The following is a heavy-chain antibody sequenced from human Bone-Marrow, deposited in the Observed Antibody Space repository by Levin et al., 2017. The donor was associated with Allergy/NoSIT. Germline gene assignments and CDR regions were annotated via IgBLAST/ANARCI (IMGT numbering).Heavy chain of an antibody. CDR3: ARTVRQRYCSSTSCYAGWFDP. CDR2: ISGSGGST. Sequence: GGSLRLSCAASGFTFSSYAMSWVRQAPGKGLEWVSAISGSGGSTYYADSVKGRFTISRDNSKNTLYLQMNSLRAEDTAVYYCARTVRQRYCSSTSCYAGWFDPWGQGTLVTVSS. J-gene: IGHJ5*02. CDR1: GFTFSSYA. D-gene: IGHD2-2*01. V-gene: IGHV3-23*01.